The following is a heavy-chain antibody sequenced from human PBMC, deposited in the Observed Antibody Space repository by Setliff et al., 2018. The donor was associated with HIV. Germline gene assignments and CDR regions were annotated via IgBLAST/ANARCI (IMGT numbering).Heavy chain of an antibody. CDR1: GYSFTSYG. V-gene: IGHV1-18*01. CDR3: ARGTTPLGWFDP. Sequence: ASVKVSCKASGYSFTSYGVSWVRQAPGQGLEWMGWISAYNGNTNYAQKFQGRVSMTIDTSTSTAYMGLRSLRPDDTAVYFCARGTTPLGWFDPWGQGTPVTVSS. J-gene: IGHJ5*02. CDR2: ISAYNGNT. D-gene: IGHD2-2*01.